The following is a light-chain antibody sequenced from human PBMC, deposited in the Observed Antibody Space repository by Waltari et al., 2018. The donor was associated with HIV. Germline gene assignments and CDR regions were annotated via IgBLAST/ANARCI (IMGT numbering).Light chain of an antibody. Sequence: QSALTQPRSVSGSPGQSVTISCTGTSSDVGGYQYISWYQQHLGKAPKLMIYDVSKRPSGVPDRFSGSKSGNTASLTISGLQAEDEADYYCCSYAGSYTVVFGGGTKLTVL. V-gene: IGLV2-11*01. CDR2: DVS. CDR3: CSYAGSYTVV. CDR1: SSDVGGYQY. J-gene: IGLJ2*01.